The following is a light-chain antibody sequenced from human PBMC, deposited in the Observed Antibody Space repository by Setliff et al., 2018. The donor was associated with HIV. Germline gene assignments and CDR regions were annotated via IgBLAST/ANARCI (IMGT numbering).Light chain of an antibody. V-gene: IGLV2-14*03. CDR1: SSDVGAYNY. J-gene: IGLJ1*01. CDR3: TSYTSSNTYV. CDR2: DVT. Sequence: QSVLAQPASVSGSPGQSITISCTGTSSDVGAYNYVSWYQQHPGTAPELMISDVTNRPSGVSNRFSGSKSGNTASLTISGLQAEDEADYFCTSYTSSNTYVFGTGTKVTVL.